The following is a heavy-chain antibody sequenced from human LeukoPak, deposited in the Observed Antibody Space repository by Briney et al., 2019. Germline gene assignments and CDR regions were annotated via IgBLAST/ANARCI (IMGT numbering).Heavy chain of an antibody. J-gene: IGHJ3*02. V-gene: IGHV4-59*01. Sequence: PSETLSLTCTVSAGTISGYYWSWIRQPPGQGLEWIGHIYYSGSSNYNPSLKSRVTISVDTSKKHLSLKQASEPAADTAVYYCARKNVVAASHHAFDIWGQGTMVTVSS. CDR1: AGTISGYY. CDR3: ARKNVVAASHHAFDI. CDR2: IYYSGSS. D-gene: IGHD2-15*01.